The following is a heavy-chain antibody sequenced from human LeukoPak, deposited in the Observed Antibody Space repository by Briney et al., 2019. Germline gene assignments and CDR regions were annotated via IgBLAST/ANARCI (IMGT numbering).Heavy chain of an antibody. V-gene: IGHV4-30-4*08. CDR3: ASFYITIFGHDY. Sequence: RPSETLSLTCTVSGGSISSGDYYWSWIRQPPGKGLEWIGYIYYSGSTYYNPSLKSRVTISVDTSKNQFSLKLSSVTAADTAVYYCASFYITIFGHDYWGQGTLVTVSS. J-gene: IGHJ4*02. CDR1: GGSISSGDYY. CDR2: IYYSGST. D-gene: IGHD3-3*01.